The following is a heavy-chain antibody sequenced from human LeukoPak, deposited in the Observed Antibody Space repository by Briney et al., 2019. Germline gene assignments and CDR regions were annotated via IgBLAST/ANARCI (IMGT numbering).Heavy chain of an antibody. D-gene: IGHD6-19*01. CDR1: GFTFDDYA. CDR3: AKDLDPGIAVAGIFDY. V-gene: IGHV3-9*01. CDR2: ISWNSGSI. J-gene: IGHJ4*02. Sequence: PGGSLRLSCAASGFTFDDYAMHWVRQAPGKGLEWVSGISWNSGSIGYADSVKGRFTISRDNAKNSLYPQMNSLRAEDTALYYCAKDLDPGIAVAGIFDYWGQGTLVTVSS.